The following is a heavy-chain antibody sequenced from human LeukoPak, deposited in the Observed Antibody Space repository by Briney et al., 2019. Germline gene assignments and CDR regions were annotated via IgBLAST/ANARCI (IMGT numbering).Heavy chain of an antibody. CDR3: ARDNSVGDYAWWFDP. CDR2: INPSGTTT. D-gene: IGHD1-26*01. V-gene: IGHV1-46*01. CDR1: GYTFISYY. Sequence: ASVKVSCKASGYTFISYYIHWVRQAPGQGLEWMGLINPSGTTTTYAQKFRGRVTMTRDLSTSTDYMELSSLRSDDTAVYFCARDNSVGDYAWWFDPWGQGTLVTVSS. J-gene: IGHJ5*02.